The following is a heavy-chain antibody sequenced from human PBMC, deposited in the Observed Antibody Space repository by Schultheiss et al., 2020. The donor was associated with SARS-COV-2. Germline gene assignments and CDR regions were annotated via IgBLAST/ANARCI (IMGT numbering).Heavy chain of an antibody. D-gene: IGHD6-13*01. V-gene: IGHV4-59*12. CDR2: IYYSGST. CDR3: ARRYSSSWYDWGFDY. CDR1: GGSFSGYY. Sequence: SQTLSLTCAVYGGSFSGYYWSWIRQPPGKGLEWIGYIYYSGSTNYNPSLKSRVTISVDTSKNQFSLKLSSVTAADTAVYYCARRYSSSWYDWGFDYWGQGTLVTVSS. J-gene: IGHJ4*02.